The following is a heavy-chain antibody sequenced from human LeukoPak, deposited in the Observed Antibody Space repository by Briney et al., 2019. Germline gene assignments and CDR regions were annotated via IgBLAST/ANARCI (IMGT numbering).Heavy chain of an antibody. Sequence: SGGSLRLSCAASGFTFDDYAMHWVRQAPGKGLEWVSGISWNSGSIAYADSVKGRFTISRDNAKNTVYLEMNSLRAEDTAVYYCARAWDVWGKGTTVTISS. CDR1: GFTFDDYA. CDR2: ISWNSGSI. J-gene: IGHJ6*04. CDR3: ARAWDV. V-gene: IGHV3-9*01.